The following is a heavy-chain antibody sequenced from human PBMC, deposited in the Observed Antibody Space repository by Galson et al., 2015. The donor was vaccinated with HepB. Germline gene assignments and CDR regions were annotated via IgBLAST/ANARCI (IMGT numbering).Heavy chain of an antibody. CDR3: TTGVEQLVRIPLRYYYYGMDV. CDR1: GFTFSNAW. D-gene: IGHD6-13*01. J-gene: IGHJ6*02. CDR2: IKSKTDGGTT. Sequence: SLRLSCAASGFTFSNAWMSWVRQAPGKGLEWVGRIKSKTDGGTTDYAAPVKGRFTISRDDSKNTLYLQMNSLKTEDTAVYYCTTGVEQLVRIPLRYYYYGMDVWGQGTTVTVSS. V-gene: IGHV3-15*01.